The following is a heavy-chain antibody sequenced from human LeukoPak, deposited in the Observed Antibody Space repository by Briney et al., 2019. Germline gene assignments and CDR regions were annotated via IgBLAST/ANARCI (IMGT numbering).Heavy chain of an antibody. CDR2: MNPNSGNT. Sequence: ASVKVSCKASRYTFTSYDINWVRQATGQGLEWMGWMNPNSGNTGYAQKFQGRVTITRNTSISTAYMELSSLRSEDTAVYYCARIGLSGYLYYFDYWGQGTLVTVSS. D-gene: IGHD3-3*01. CDR1: RYTFTSYD. CDR3: ARIGLSGYLYYFDY. V-gene: IGHV1-8*03. J-gene: IGHJ4*02.